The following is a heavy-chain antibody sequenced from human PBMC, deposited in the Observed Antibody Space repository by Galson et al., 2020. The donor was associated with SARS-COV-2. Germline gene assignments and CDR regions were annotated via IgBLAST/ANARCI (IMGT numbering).Heavy chain of an antibody. V-gene: IGHV1-2*02. Sequence: ASVKVSCKASGYSFSDHYIHWARQAPGHGLEWMGWINPHGGAPRSEQSFPGRVTMTRDPSITTAYMELNSLRSDDTAVDYCARDLAGNAFEVWGQGALVIVVS. CDR2: INPHGGAP. CDR3: ARDLAGNAFEV. D-gene: IGHD1-1*01. J-gene: IGHJ3*01. CDR1: GYSFSDHY.